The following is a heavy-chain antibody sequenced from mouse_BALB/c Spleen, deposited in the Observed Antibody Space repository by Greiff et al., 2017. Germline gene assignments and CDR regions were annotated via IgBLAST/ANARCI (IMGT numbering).Heavy chain of an antibody. Sequence: VKLQQSGAELARPGASVKMSCKASGYTFTSYTMHWVKQRPGQGLEWIGHINPSSGYTNYNQKFKDKATLTADKSSSTAYMQLSSLTSEDSAVYYCARNYGSPHYFDYWGQGTTLTVSS. D-gene: IGHD1-1*01. CDR3: ARNYGSPHYFDY. J-gene: IGHJ2*01. CDR2: INPSSGYT. CDR1: GYTFTSYT. V-gene: IGHV1-4*01.